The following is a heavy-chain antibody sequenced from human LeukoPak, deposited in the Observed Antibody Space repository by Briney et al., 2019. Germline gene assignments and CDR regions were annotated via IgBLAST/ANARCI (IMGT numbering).Heavy chain of an antibody. J-gene: IGHJ3*02. CDR3: ARDFGVVTIGAFDI. V-gene: IGHV4-59*01. Sequence: PSETLSLTCNVSGASITSYFSSWIRQPPGKGLEWIGYSLDSGSTNYNPSLKSRVTISVDTSKNQFSLKLSSVTAADTAVYYCARDFGVVTIGAFDIWGQGTMVTVSS. CDR2: SLDSGST. CDR1: GASITSYF. D-gene: IGHD3-3*01.